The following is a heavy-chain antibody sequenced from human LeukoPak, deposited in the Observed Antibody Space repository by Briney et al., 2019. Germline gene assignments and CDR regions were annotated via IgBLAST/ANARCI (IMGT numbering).Heavy chain of an antibody. D-gene: IGHD2-15*01. V-gene: IGHV4-4*07. CDR3: AGEVVVAATPSAYYGMDV. J-gene: IGHJ6*02. CDR2: IYTSGST. CDR1: GGSISSYY. Sequence: SETLSLTCTVSGGSISSYYWSWIRQPAGKGLEWIGRIYTSGSTNYNPSLKSRVTMSVDTSKNQFSLKLSSVTAADTAVYYCAGEVVVAATPSAYYGMDVWGQGTTVTVSS.